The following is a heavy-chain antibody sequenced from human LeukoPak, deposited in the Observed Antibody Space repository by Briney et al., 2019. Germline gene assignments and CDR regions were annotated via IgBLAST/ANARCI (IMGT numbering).Heavy chain of an antibody. CDR2: ISYDGNNK. D-gene: IGHD6-13*01. CDR1: GFTFSSYA. Sequence: GGSLRLSCAASGFTFSSYAMHWVRQAPGKGLEWVAVISYDGNNKYYADSVKGRFTISRDNSKNTLYLQMNSLRAEDTAVYYCPILSAAGTPLDYWGQGTLVTVSS. CDR3: PILSAAGTPLDY. J-gene: IGHJ4*02. V-gene: IGHV3-30*01.